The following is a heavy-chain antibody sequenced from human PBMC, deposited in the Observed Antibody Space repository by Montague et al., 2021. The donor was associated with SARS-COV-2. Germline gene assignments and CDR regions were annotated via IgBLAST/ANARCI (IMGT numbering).Heavy chain of an antibody. CDR2: VYYNGDT. J-gene: IGHJ3*01. D-gene: IGHD6-13*01. Sequence: SETLSLTCTVSGGSTASHYWNWIRQSPGKRPQWIGYVYYNGDTKYNPSLQSRVTISVDTSENHFSLRLNSVTAADTAVYFCARCWAFDPWGQGTLVTVSS. V-gene: IGHV4-59*08. CDR1: GGSTASHY. CDR3: ARCWAFDP.